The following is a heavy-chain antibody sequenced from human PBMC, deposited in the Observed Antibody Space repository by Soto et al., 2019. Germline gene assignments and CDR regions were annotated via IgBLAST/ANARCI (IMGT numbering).Heavy chain of an antibody. D-gene: IGHD3-10*01. V-gene: IGHV1-24*01. CDR2: FDPEDGET. Sequence: ASVKVSCKVSGYTLTELSMHWVRQAPGKGLEWMGGFDPEDGETIYAQKFQGRVTITEDTSTGTAYMELSSLRSEDTAVYYCATHKSVIITMVRGVSAFDIWGQGTMVTGSS. CDR3: ATHKSVIITMVRGVSAFDI. J-gene: IGHJ3*02. CDR1: GYTLTELS.